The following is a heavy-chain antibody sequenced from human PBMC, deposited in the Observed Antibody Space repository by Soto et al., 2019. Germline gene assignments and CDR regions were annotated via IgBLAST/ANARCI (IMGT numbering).Heavy chain of an antibody. J-gene: IGHJ4*02. CDR3: AKAGYGSSWPSDY. V-gene: IGHV3-23*01. CDR2: ISGSGGST. D-gene: IGHD6-13*01. CDR1: GFTFSSYA. Sequence: GGSLRLSCAASGFTFSSYAMSWVRQAPGKGLEWVSAISGSGGSTYYADSVKGRFTISRDNSKNTLYLQMNSLRAEDTAVYYYAKAGYGSSWPSDYWGQGTLVTVSS.